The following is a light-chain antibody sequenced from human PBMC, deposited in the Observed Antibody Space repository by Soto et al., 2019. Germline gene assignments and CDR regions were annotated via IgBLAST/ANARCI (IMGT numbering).Light chain of an antibody. CDR2: DVS. CDR3: SSYTSSSTYV. Sequence: QSVLTQPASVSESPGQSIAISCTGTSSYVGAYNYVSWYQQHPGKAPKLIIYDVSNRPSGVSNRLSGSKSGNTASLTILGLQAEDEADYYCSSYTSSSTYVFGTGTKLTVL. V-gene: IGLV2-14*01. CDR1: SSYVGAYNY. J-gene: IGLJ1*01.